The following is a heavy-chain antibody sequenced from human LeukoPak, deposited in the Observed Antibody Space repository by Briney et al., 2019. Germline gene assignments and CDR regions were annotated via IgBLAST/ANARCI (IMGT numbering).Heavy chain of an antibody. CDR2: IYYSGST. Sequence: TLSLTCTVSGGSISSGDYYWSWIRQPPGKGLEWIGYIYYSGSTYYTPSLQIRVSISVDTSKNQFSLKLSSVTAADTAVYYCARVFVLPLGHGSLPASSAAHYYYSYYMDVWGKGTTVTVSS. CDR3: ARVFVLPLGHGSLPASSAAHYYYSYYMDV. CDR1: GGSISSGDYY. D-gene: IGHD3-10*01. V-gene: IGHV4-30-4*08. J-gene: IGHJ6*03.